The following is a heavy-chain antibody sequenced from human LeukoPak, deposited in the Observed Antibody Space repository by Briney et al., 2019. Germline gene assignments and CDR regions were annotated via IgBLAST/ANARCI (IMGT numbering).Heavy chain of an antibody. Sequence: PGGSLRLSCAASGFTFSSYDMHWVRQATGKGLEWVSAIGTAGDTYYPGSVKGRFTISRENAKNSLYLQMNSLRAGDTAVYYCAREAPSGGNSGEYAFDIWGQGTVVTVSS. CDR1: GFTFSSYD. V-gene: IGHV3-13*01. D-gene: IGHD4-23*01. CDR2: IGTAGDT. J-gene: IGHJ3*02. CDR3: AREAPSGGNSGEYAFDI.